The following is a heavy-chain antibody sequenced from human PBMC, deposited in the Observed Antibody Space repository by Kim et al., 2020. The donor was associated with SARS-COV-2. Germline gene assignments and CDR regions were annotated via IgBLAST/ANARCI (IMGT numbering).Heavy chain of an antibody. V-gene: IGHV3-30*04. CDR2: IAHDGSNK. Sequence: GGSLRLSCGASGFTFSAYAMHWVRQAPGKGLEWVAGIAHDGSNKYFADSVEARFSISRDNSKNTVFLELNSLRTEDTAMYFCARGRSPHLVGTRKARDHFDLWGQGTLVTVS. CDR3: ARGRSPHLVGTRKARDHFDL. J-gene: IGHJ5*02. D-gene: IGHD1-26*01. CDR1: GFTFSAYA.